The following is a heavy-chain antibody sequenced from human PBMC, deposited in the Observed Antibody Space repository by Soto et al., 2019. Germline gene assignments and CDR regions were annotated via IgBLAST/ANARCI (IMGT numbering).Heavy chain of an antibody. CDR1: GFTFSSYA. D-gene: IGHD1-26*01. CDR3: AKSGPPDHIVGATLIYYGMDV. Sequence: EVQLLESGGGLVQPGGSLRLSCAASGFTFSSYAMSWVRQAPGKGLEWVSAISGSGGSTYYADSVKGRFTISRDNSKNTLYLQMNSLRAEDTAVYYCAKSGPPDHIVGATLIYYGMDVWGQGTTVTVSS. V-gene: IGHV3-23*01. J-gene: IGHJ6*02. CDR2: ISGSGGST.